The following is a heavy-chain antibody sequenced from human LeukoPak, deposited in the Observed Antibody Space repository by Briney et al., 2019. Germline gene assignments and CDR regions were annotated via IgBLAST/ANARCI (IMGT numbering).Heavy chain of an antibody. V-gene: IGHV4-34*01. Sequence: SETLSLTCAVYGGSFSGCYWSWIRQPPGKGLEWIGEINHSGSTNYNPSLKSRVTISVDTSKNQFSLKLSSVTAADTAVYYCARGRMVRGVMATGIDYWGQGTLVTVSS. D-gene: IGHD3-10*01. CDR1: GGSFSGCY. CDR2: INHSGST. J-gene: IGHJ4*02. CDR3: ARGRMVRGVMATGIDY.